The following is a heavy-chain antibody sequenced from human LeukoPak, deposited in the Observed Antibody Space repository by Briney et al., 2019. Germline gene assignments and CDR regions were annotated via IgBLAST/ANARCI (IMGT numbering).Heavy chain of an antibody. J-gene: IGHJ4*02. CDR2: ISSSTYI. CDR1: GFTFSTYS. D-gene: IGHD1-14*01. V-gene: IGHV3-21*01. Sequence: PGGSLRLSCAASGFTFSTYSMNWVRQAPGKGLEWVSSISSSTYIYYADSVKGRFTISRDNAKNSLYLQMNDLRAEDTAVYYCARWDRFHGVWGQGTLVTVSS. CDR3: ARWDRFHGV.